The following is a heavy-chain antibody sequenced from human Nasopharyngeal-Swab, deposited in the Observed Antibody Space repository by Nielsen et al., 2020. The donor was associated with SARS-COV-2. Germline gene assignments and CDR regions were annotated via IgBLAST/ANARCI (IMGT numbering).Heavy chain of an antibody. J-gene: IGHJ4*02. Sequence: GESLKISCAASGFTFSSYATHWVRQAPGKGLEYVSAISSNGGSTYYADSVKGRFTISRDNSKNTLYLQMSSLRAEDTAVYYCVKGQVNYHDSSYLYYFDYWGQGTLVTVSS. CDR2: ISSNGGST. D-gene: IGHD3-22*01. CDR1: GFTFSSYA. CDR3: VKGQVNYHDSSYLYYFDY. V-gene: IGHV3-64D*06.